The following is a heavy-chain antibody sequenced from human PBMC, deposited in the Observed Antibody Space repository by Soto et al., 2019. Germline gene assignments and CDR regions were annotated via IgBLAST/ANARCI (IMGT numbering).Heavy chain of an antibody. CDR1: GFTFSSYA. CDR3: AKDKYSSGWKLDY. Sequence: EVQLLESGGGLVQPGGSLRLSCEASGFTFSSYAMSWVRQAPGKGLEWVSAISGSGGSTYYADSVKGRFTISRDNSKNTLYLQMNSLRAEDTAVYYCAKDKYSSGWKLDYWGQGTLVTVSS. J-gene: IGHJ4*02. V-gene: IGHV3-23*01. D-gene: IGHD6-19*01. CDR2: ISGSGGST.